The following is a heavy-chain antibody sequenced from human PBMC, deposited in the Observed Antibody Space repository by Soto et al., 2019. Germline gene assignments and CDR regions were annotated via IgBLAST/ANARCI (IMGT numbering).Heavy chain of an antibody. D-gene: IGHD2-2*01. J-gene: IGHJ4*02. V-gene: IGHV3-30*18. CDR1: GFTFSSYG. CDR2: ISYDGSNK. CDR3: AKDQFPYCSSSCSGVSDY. Sequence: GGSLRLSCAASGFTFSSYGMHWVRLAPGKGLEWVALISYDGSNKYYADSVKGRFTISRDNSKNTLYLQMNSLRDEDTAVYYCAKDQFPYCSSSCSGVSDYWGQGTLVTVSS.